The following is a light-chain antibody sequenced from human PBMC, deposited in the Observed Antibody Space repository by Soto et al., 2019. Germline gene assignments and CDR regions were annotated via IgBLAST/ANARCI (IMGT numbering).Light chain of an antibody. CDR2: SNN. V-gene: IGLV1-44*01. Sequence: QSVLTQPPSASGTPGQRVTISCSGSSSNIRINTVNWYQQLPGTAPKLLIYSNNQRSSGVPDRFSGSKSGTSASLAISGLQSEDEADYYCGSWDSSLSAYVFATGTKVTVL. CDR1: SSNIRINT. CDR3: GSWDSSLSAYV. J-gene: IGLJ1*01.